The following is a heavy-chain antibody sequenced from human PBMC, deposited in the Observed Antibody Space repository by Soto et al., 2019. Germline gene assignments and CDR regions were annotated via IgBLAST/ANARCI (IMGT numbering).Heavy chain of an antibody. V-gene: IGHV3-74*01. J-gene: IGHJ1*01. CDR1: GFSFDSYW. CDR3: TRGPRASSGGTGAY. Sequence: CAASGFSFDSYWMHWFRQAPGQGPMWVSRIDYDGTTTNYADSVKGRFTISRDNAKSTLYLQMNSLRPEDTAVYYCTRGPRASSGGTGAYWGKGTLVTVSS. D-gene: IGHD2-2*01. CDR2: IDYDGTTT.